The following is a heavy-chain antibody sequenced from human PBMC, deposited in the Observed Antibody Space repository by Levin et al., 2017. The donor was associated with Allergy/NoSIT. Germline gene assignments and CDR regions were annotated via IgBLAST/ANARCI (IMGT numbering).Heavy chain of an antibody. CDR1: GFIFSSYA. CDR2: ISGSSGRT. V-gene: IGHV3-23*01. J-gene: IGHJ6*02. D-gene: IGHD6-13*01. Sequence: GGSLRLSCAASGFIFSSYAMSWVRQAPGKGLEWVSAISGSSGRTYYADSVKGRFTISRDNSKNTLYLQMNSLRAEDTAVYYCAKQTAGTDYYYYGIDVWGQGTTVTVSS. CDR3: AKQTAGTDYYYYGIDV.